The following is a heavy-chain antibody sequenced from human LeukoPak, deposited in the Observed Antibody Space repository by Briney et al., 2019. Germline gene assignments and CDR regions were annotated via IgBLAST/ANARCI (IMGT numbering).Heavy chain of an antibody. Sequence: GSLRLSCAASGFTFSSHSMAWVRQGPGKGLEWVSAISVSGNTYHADSVKGRFTISRDSYKNTLYLQMNSLRAEDAAVYYCAKAPVTTCSGAYCYPFDYWGQGTLVTVSS. J-gene: IGHJ4*02. D-gene: IGHD2-15*01. CDR3: AKAPVTTCSGAYCYPFDY. V-gene: IGHV3-23*01. CDR2: ISVSGNT. CDR1: GFTFSSHS.